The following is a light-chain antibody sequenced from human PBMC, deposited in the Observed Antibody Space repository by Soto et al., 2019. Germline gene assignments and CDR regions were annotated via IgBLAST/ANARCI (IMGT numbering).Light chain of an antibody. J-gene: IGKJ5*01. CDR3: QQYIHWPP. V-gene: IGKV3-15*01. CDR2: DIS. CDR1: QTVSRN. Sequence: MTQSPSTLSVCPGERATLSCRASQTVSRNLAWYQQRPGQAPRLLIYDISNRAAGVPARFSGSGSETEFTLTSRSLQSEDFAVYFCQQYIHWPPFGQGTRLEIK.